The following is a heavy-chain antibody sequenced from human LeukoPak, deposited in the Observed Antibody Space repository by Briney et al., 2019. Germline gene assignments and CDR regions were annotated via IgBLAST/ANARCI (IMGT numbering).Heavy chain of an antibody. V-gene: IGHV1-2*02. Sequence: ASVKVSCKASGYTFTGYYMHWVRQAPGQGLEWMGWINPNSGGTNYAQKFQGRVTMTRDTSISTAYMELSRLRSDDTAVYYCASSGKSSSWYSSQYYFEYWGQGTLVTVSS. D-gene: IGHD6-13*01. CDR3: ASSGKSSSWYSSQYYFEY. CDR1: GYTFTGYY. J-gene: IGHJ4*02. CDR2: INPNSGGT.